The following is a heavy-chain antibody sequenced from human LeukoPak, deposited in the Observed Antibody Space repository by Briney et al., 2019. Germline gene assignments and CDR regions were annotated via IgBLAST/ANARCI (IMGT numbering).Heavy chain of an antibody. Sequence: GGSLRLSCAASGFTFSSYWMSWVRQAPGKGLEWVANIKQDGSEKCYVDSVKGRFTISRDNAKNSLYLQMNSLRAEDTAVYYCARDPGSSGWWEDFDYWGQGTLVTVSS. V-gene: IGHV3-7*01. J-gene: IGHJ4*02. CDR1: GFTFSSYW. CDR3: ARDPGSSGWWEDFDY. CDR2: IKQDGSEK. D-gene: IGHD6-19*01.